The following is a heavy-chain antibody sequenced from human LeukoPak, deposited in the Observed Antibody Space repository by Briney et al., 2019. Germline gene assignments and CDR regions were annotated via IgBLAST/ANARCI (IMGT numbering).Heavy chain of an antibody. D-gene: IGHD1-14*01. J-gene: IGHJ4*02. CDR1: GGSISSGSYY. Sequence: SETLSLTCTVSGGSISSGSYYWSWIRQPAGKGLEWIGRIYTSGSTYYNPSLKSRVTILIDTSKNQFSLKLSSVTAADTAMYYCARENTENPVGLDSATTTYYLDHWGQGTLVAVSS. CDR2: IYTSGST. CDR3: ARENTENPVGLDSATTTYYLDH. V-gene: IGHV4-61*02.